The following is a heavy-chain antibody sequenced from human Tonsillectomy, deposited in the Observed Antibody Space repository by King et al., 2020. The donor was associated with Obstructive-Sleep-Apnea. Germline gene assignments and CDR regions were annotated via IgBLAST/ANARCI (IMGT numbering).Heavy chain of an antibody. CDR2: MDPSDSYT. CDR3: ATRYDAFDL. Sequence: QLVQSGAEVKKPGESLRISCKGSGYSFTSYWISWVRQMPGKGLEWMGRMDPSDSYTNYSPSFQGHVTISVDKSISTAYLQWNSLKASDTATYYCATRYDAFDLWGKGTMVTVSS. V-gene: IGHV5-10-1*01. J-gene: IGHJ3*01. CDR1: GYSFTSYW. D-gene: IGHD3-9*01.